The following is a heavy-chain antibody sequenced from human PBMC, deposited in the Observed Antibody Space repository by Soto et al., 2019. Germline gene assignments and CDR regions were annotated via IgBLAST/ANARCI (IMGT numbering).Heavy chain of an antibody. J-gene: IGHJ5*02. CDR2: INPSGGST. D-gene: IGHD2-15*01. CDR1: GYTFTSYY. V-gene: IGHV1-46*01. CDR3: ARARSGRNWFDP. Sequence: ASVKVSCKASGYTFTSYYMHWVRQAPGQGLEWMGIINPSGGSTSYAQKLQGRVTMTRDTSTSTVYMELSSLRSEDTAVYYCARARSGRNWFDPWGQGTLVTVSS.